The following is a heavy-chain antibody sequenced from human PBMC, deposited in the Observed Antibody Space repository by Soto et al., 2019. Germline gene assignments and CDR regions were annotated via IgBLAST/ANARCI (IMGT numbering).Heavy chain of an antibody. D-gene: IGHD6-6*01. CDR1: GYTFTGYY. J-gene: IGHJ4*02. CDR3: ARNIAARPGRIRDY. CDR2: INPNSGGT. Sequence: VASVKVSCKASGYTFTGYYMHWVRQAPGQGLEWMGWINPNSGGTNYAQKFQGRVTMTRDTSISTAYMELSRLRSDDTAVYYCARNIAARPGRIRDYWGQGTTAPVSS. V-gene: IGHV1-2*02.